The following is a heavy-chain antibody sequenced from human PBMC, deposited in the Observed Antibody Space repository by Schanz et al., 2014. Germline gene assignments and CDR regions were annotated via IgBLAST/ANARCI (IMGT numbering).Heavy chain of an antibody. V-gene: IGHV4-59*01. J-gene: IGHJ6*02. CDR3: ARIRGPYYCAMDV. Sequence: QVQLQGSGPGLVKPSETLSLTCIVSGGSISGDYWSWIRQSPGKGLEWIGHLYDSASTNYNPSLKSRVIISAATYTTKSFAKLSLVTPADTAVDYYARIRGPYYCAMDVWGQGTTVTVSS. CDR1: GGSISGDY. CDR2: LYDSAST. D-gene: IGHD3-10*01.